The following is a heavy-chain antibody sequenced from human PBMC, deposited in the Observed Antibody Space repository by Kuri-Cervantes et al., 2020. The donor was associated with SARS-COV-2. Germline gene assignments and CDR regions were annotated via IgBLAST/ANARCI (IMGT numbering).Heavy chain of an antibody. J-gene: IGHJ4*02. V-gene: IGHV1-69*13. D-gene: IGHD3-16*01. CDR3: ASLGDAGDLSPPFDY. Sequence: AVKVSCKASGGTFSSYAISWVRQAPGQGLEWMGGIIPIFGTANYAQKFQGRVTITADESTSTAYMELSSLRSEDTAVYYCASLGDAGDLSPPFDYWGQGTLVTVSS. CDR1: GGTFSSYA. CDR2: IIPIFGTA.